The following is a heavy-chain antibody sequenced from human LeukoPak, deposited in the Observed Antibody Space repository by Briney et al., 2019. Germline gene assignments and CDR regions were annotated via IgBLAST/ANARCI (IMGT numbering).Heavy chain of an antibody. Sequence: GGSLRLSCAASGFTFSSYAMHWVRQAPGKGLEWVALISYDGSYKYYADSVKGRFTISRDNSKNTLYLQMSSLRAEDTAVYYCARAPGYSSSRGQFDYWGQGTLATVSS. D-gene: IGHD6-6*01. CDR2: ISYDGSYK. CDR3: ARAPGYSSSRGQFDY. J-gene: IGHJ4*02. V-gene: IGHV3-30*15. CDR1: GFTFSSYA.